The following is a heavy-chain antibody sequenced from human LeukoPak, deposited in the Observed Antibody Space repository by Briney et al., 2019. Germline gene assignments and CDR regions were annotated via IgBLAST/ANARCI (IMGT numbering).Heavy chain of an antibody. D-gene: IGHD1-26*01. V-gene: IGHV3-30-3*01. CDR2: ISYDGSNK. CDR3: ARDSLRELLLDAFDI. J-gene: IGHJ3*02. Sequence: PGGSLRLSCAASGFTFSSYAMHWVRQAPGKGLEWVAVISYDGSNKYYADSVKGRFTISRDNSKNTLYLQMNSLRAEDTAVYYCARDSLRELLLDAFDIWGQGTMVTVSS. CDR1: GFTFSSYA.